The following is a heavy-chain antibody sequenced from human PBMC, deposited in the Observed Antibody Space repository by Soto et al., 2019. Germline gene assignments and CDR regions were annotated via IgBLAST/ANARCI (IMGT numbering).Heavy chain of an antibody. CDR1: GGPISSGGYY. CDR2: IYYSGST. Sequence: SETLSLTCTVSGGPISSGGYYWSWIRQHPGKGLEWIGYIYYSGSTYYNPSLKSRVTISVDTSKNQFSLKLSSVTAADTAVYYCASFRYSSSPPFDYWGQGTLVTVSS. D-gene: IGHD6-6*01. V-gene: IGHV4-31*03. CDR3: ASFRYSSSPPFDY. J-gene: IGHJ4*02.